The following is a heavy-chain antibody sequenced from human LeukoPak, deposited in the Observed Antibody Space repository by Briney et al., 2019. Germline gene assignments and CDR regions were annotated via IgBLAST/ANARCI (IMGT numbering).Heavy chain of an antibody. J-gene: IGHJ5*02. CDR2: IYHSGST. Sequence: PSETLSLTCTVSGGSISNYYWSWIRQSPGKGLEWIGYIYHSGSTKYNPSLNSRVTMSVDTSKNQFSLKLSSVTAADTAVYYCAREITMVRGVMTFDPWGQGTLVTVSS. D-gene: IGHD3-10*01. CDR1: GGSISNYY. V-gene: IGHV4-59*01. CDR3: AREITMVRGVMTFDP.